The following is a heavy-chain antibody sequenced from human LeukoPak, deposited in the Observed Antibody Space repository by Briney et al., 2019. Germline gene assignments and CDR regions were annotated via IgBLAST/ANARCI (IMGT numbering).Heavy chain of an antibody. J-gene: IGHJ5*02. CDR1: GGSFSGYY. D-gene: IGHD1-26*01. Sequence: SETLSLTCAVYGGSFSGYYWSWIRQPPGKGLEWIGEINHSGSTNYNPSLKSRVTISVDTSKNQFSLKLSSVTAADTAVYYCAREIVGANWFDPWGQGTLVTVSP. CDR2: INHSGST. CDR3: AREIVGANWFDP. V-gene: IGHV4-34*01.